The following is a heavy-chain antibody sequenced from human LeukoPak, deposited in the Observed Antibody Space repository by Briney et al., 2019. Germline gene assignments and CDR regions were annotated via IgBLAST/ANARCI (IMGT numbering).Heavy chain of an antibody. CDR1: GYTFTDYF. CDR3: ARGGLYCTSTNCYVDY. CDR2: INPNSGGT. D-gene: IGHD2-2*01. V-gene: IGHV1-2*02. J-gene: IGHJ4*02. Sequence: ASVKVSCKTSGYTFTDYFLHWVRQALGQGLEWMGWINPNSGGTYSAQKSQGRVTMTGATSISTAYMELNNLIPDDTAVFYCARGGLYCTSTNCYVDYWGQGTLVTVSS.